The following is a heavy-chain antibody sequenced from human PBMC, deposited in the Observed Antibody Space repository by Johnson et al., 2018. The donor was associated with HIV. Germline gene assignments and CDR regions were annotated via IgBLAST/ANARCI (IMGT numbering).Heavy chain of an antibody. V-gene: IGHV3-66*01. CDR2: INSGGGT. D-gene: IGHD5-24*01. CDR1: GFTFSSYY. Sequence: VQVVESGGGLVQPGGSLRLSCAASGFTFSSYYMTWVRQGPGKGLEWVSVINSGGGTYYADPVTGGFTISRDNSKNTLYLQRNSLRAEDTAVYFCAGGCRDGYTCDVFDVWGQGTRVTVSS. J-gene: IGHJ3*01. CDR3: AGGCRDGYTCDVFDV.